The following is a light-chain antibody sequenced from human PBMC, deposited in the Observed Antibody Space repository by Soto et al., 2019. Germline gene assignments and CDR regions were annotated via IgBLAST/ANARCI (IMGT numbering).Light chain of an antibody. CDR1: QSVGNW. CDR3: QQYSRYWT. CDR2: KTS. Sequence: DIQMSQSPSTLSASVGDRVTITCRASQSVGNWLAWYQQKPGKAPKLLIYKTSSLESGVPSRFSGSGSGTEFTLTINSLQPDDFATYHCQQYSRYWTFGQGTKVEIK. V-gene: IGKV1-5*03. J-gene: IGKJ1*01.